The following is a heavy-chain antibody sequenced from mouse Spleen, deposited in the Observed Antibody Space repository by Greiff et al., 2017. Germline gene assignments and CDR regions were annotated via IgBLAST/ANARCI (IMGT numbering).Heavy chain of an antibody. Sequence: EVQRVESGPGLVKPSQSLSLTCSVTGYSITSGYYWNWIRQFPGNKLEWMGYISYDGSNNYNPSLKNRISITRDTSKNQFFLKLNSVTTEDTATYYCAREDYSYYSYDAGFAYWGQGTLVTVSA. V-gene: IGHV3-6*01. J-gene: IGHJ3*01. CDR1: GYSITSGYY. CDR2: ISYDGSN. CDR3: AREDYSYYSYDAGFAY. D-gene: IGHD2-12*01.